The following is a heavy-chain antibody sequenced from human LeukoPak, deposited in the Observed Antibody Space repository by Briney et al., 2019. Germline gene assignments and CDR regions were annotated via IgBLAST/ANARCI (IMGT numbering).Heavy chain of an antibody. D-gene: IGHD4-17*01. V-gene: IGHV1-2*02. J-gene: IGHJ3*02. CDR1: GYTFTGYY. CDR2: INPNSGGT. Sequence: ASVKVSCKASGYTFTGYYMHWVRQAPGQGLEWMGWINPNSGGTNYAQKFQGRVTVTRDTSISTAYMELSRLRSDDTAVYYCARAYGDYDAFDIWGQGTMVTVSS. CDR3: ARAYGDYDAFDI.